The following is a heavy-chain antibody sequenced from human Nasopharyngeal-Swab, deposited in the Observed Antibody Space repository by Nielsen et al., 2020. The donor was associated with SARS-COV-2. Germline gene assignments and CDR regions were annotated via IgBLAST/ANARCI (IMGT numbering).Heavy chain of an antibody. D-gene: IGHD3-3*01. CDR1: GISFSTSV. V-gene: IGHV3-30-3*01. CDR2: IAIDGSNYE. J-gene: IGHJ4*02. CDR3: ARSRLTIFGVVIGPFDY. Sequence: GESLKISCVGSGISFSTSVIQWVRQAPGKGLEWVAVIAIDGSNYEQYADSVKGRFSISRDTYENTLHLQLNSLRAEDTAVYYCARSRLTIFGVVIGPFDYWGQGTLVTVSS.